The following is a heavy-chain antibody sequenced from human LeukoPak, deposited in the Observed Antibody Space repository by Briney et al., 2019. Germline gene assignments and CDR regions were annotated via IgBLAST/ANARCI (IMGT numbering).Heavy chain of an antibody. Sequence: GGSLRLSCAASGFTFSNAWMSWVRQAPGKGLEWVGRIKSKTDGGTTDYAAPVKGRFTISRDDSKNTLYLQMNSLKTEDTAVYYCTTDQGQWLVHYYYYMDVWGKGTTVTASS. V-gene: IGHV3-15*01. CDR3: TTDQGQWLVHYYYYMDV. J-gene: IGHJ6*03. CDR2: IKSKTDGGTT. D-gene: IGHD6-19*01. CDR1: GFTFSNAW.